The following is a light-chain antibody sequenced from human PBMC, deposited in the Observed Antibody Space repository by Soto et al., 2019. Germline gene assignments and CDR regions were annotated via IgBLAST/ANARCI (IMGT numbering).Light chain of an antibody. CDR2: YDD. V-gene: IGLV1-36*01. Sequence: QSVLTQPPSVSEAPRQRVTISCSGHSSNIGNNGVNWYPQLPGKAPKLLIYYDDLLPSGVSDRFSGSQSGTSASLAISGLQSDYEAYYYGAAWDDSLNGPGFGGVTQLTVL. J-gene: IGLJ3*02. CDR3: AAWDDSLNGPG. CDR1: SSNIGNNG.